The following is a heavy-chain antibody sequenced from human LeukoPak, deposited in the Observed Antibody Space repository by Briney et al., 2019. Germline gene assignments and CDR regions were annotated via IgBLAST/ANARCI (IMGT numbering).Heavy chain of an antibody. CDR2: ISSSSSYI. J-gene: IGHJ6*03. V-gene: IGHV3-21*01. D-gene: IGHD6-6*01. CDR3: ASSTAARYYYYYMDV. CDR1: GFTFSTST. Sequence: GGSLRLSCAASGFTFSTSTMNWVRQAPGKGLEWVSSISSSSSYIYNADSVKGRFTISRDNAKNSLYLQMNSLRVEDTAVYYCASSTAARYYYYYMDVWGKGTTVTVSS.